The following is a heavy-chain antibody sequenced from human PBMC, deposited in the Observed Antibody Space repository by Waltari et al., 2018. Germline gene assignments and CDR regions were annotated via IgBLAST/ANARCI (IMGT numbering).Heavy chain of an antibody. J-gene: IGHJ3*02. CDR2: IYYSGST. CDR1: GGSISSYY. V-gene: IGHV4-59*01. CDR3: AIFDNYDFWSGYPGRAFDI. D-gene: IGHD3-3*01. Sequence: QVQLQESGPGLVKPSETLSLTCTVSGGSISSYYWSWIRQPPGKGLEWIGYIYYSGSTNYNPPLKSQVTISVDTSKNQFSLKLSAVTAADTAVYYCAIFDNYDFWSGYPGRAFDIWGQGTMVTVSS.